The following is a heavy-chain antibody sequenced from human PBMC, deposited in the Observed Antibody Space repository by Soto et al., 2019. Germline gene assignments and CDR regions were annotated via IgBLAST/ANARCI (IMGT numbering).Heavy chain of an antibody. CDR2: ISRSSTGI. CDR1: GFTFSLYS. D-gene: IGHD3-10*01. CDR3: ASGVTWGLAV. V-gene: IGHV3-48*02. J-gene: IGHJ6*02. Sequence: EVQLVESGGGLVQPGGSLRLSCAASGFTFSLYSMSWVRQAPGKGLEWVSYISRSSTGIHYADSVKGRSTISRDDATNSMYLARNSLREGDTAVYYCASGVTWGLAVGGQGTTVSISS.